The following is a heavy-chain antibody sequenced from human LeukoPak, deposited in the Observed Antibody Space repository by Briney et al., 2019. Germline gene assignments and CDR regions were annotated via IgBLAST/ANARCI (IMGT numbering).Heavy chain of an antibody. Sequence: SETLSLTCTVSGDSISSTSYYWGWIRQPPGKGLEWIGNINFSGSTSYNPSLKSRVTISVDSSKNQFSLKLSSVTAADTAVYYCARQGGDYFDYWGQGTLVTVSS. CDR3: ARQGGDYFDY. D-gene: IGHD3-16*01. J-gene: IGHJ4*02. CDR1: GDSISSTSYY. V-gene: IGHV4-39*01. CDR2: INFSGST.